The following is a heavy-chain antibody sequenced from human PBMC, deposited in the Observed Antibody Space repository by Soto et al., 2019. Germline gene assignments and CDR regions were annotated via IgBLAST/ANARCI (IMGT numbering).Heavy chain of an antibody. J-gene: IGHJ4*02. CDR1: GFTFTSYS. Sequence: EVQLLESGGGLVQPGGSLRLSCAASGFTFTSYSMNWVRQAPGKGLEWVSTISGGDTTFYADSVKGRFTISRDESKNTLYLEMNSLRVDDTAVYFCPKRDSGSGTSPPLIGSWGQGTLVTVPS. CDR3: PKRDSGSGTSPPLIGS. V-gene: IGHV3-23*01. D-gene: IGHD3-10*01. CDR2: ISGGDTT.